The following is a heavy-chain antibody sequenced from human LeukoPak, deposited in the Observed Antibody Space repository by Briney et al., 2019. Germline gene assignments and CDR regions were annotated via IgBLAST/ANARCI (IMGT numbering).Heavy chain of an antibody. J-gene: IGHJ4*02. CDR2: IYYSGST. CDR1: GGSISSYY. D-gene: IGHD3-10*01. V-gene: IGHV4-59*01. CDR3: ARDFGSGIRPHYNFDY. Sequence: PSETLSLTCTVSGGSISSYYWSWIRQPPGKGLEWIGYIYYSGSTNYNPSLKSRVTISVDTSKNQFPLKLSSVTAADTAVYYCARDFGSGIRPHYNFDYWGQGTLVTVSS.